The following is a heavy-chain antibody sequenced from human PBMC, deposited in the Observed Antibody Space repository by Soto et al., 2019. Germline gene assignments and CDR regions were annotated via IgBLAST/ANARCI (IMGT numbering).Heavy chain of an antibody. D-gene: IGHD1-26*01. Sequence: QVQLQESGPGLVKPSQTLSLTCTVSGGSISSGGYYWSWIRQHPGKGLEWIGYIYYSGSTYYNPSLKSRVTXSXDAXKNQFSLKLSSVTAADTAVYYCARVRGLGATTFDYWGQGTLVTVSS. J-gene: IGHJ4*02. CDR2: IYYSGST. CDR1: GGSISSGGYY. CDR3: ARVRGLGATTFDY. V-gene: IGHV4-31*03.